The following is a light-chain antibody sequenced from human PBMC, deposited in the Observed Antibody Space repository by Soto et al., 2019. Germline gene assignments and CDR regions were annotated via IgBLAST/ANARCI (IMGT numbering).Light chain of an antibody. CDR1: QSVGSS. Sequence: EIVLTQSPATLSLSLGERATLXXRDSQSVGSSLAWSQQKLGQAPRLLXXAASDRATGIPGRFSGSGSGTDFTLTISSLEPEDFAVYYCQQRSNWPPSITFGQGTRLEIK. CDR3: QQRSNWPPSIT. V-gene: IGKV3-11*01. J-gene: IGKJ5*01. CDR2: AAS.